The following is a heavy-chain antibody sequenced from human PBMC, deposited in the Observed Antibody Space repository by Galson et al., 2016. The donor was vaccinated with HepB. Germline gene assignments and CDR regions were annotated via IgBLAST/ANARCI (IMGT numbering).Heavy chain of an antibody. V-gene: IGHV2-70*11. J-gene: IGHJ6*02. CDR3: ARTMPAAGTNTHYYGMDV. CDR2: IDWDDDK. Sequence: PALVKPTQTLTLTCTFSGFSLTTSGVCVSWIRQPPGKALEWLARIDWDDDKYFSTSLKTRLTISKDTSKNQVVITLTNMDTVDTATYYCARTMPAAGTNTHYYGMDVWGQGTTVTVSS. CDR1: GFSLTTSGVC. D-gene: IGHD6-13*01.